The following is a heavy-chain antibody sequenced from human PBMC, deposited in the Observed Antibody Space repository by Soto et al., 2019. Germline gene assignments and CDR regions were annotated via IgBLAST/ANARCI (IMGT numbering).Heavy chain of an antibody. CDR2: IYYSGST. D-gene: IGHD5-12*01. CDR3: ARISVASRYMDV. CDR1: GGSISSYY. V-gene: IGHV4-59*08. Sequence: TLSLTCTVSGGSISSYYWSWIRQPPGKGLEWIGYIYYSGSTYYSPSLKSRVTVSGDTSKKQISLRLSSVTAADTAVYYCARISVASRYMDVWGKGSTVTVSS. J-gene: IGHJ6*03.